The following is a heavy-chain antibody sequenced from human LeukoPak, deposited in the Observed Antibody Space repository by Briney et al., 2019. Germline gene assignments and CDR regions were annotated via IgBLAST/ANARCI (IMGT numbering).Heavy chain of an antibody. CDR1: GDSVSTNSAT. CDR2: TYYRSKWYN. D-gene: IGHD7-27*01. J-gene: IGHJ3*02. CDR3: ARDQGLGRYAFDI. V-gene: IGHV6-1*01. Sequence: SQTLSLICAISGDSVSTNSATWNWIRQSPSRGLEWLGRTYYRSKWYNDYAVSVKSRITINPDTSKNQFSLQLNSVTPEDTAVYYCARDQGLGRYAFDIWGQGTMVTVSS.